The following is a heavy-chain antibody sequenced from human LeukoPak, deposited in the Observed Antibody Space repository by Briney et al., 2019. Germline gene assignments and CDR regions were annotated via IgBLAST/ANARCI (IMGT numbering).Heavy chain of an antibody. CDR1: GGTFSSYA. J-gene: IGHJ5*02. CDR2: IIPIFGTA. V-gene: IGHV1-69*06. CDR3: ARNPLESSGYPEGNWFDP. D-gene: IGHD3-22*01. Sequence: SVKVSCKASGGTFSSYAISWVRQAPGQGLEWMGGIIPIFGTANYAQKFQGRVTITADKSTSTAYMELSSLRSEDTAVYYCARNPLESSGYPEGNWFDPWGQGTLVTVSS.